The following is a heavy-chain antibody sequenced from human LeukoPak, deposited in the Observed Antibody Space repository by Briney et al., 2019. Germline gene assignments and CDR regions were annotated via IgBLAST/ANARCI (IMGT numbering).Heavy chain of an antibody. CDR1: GFTFSNYW. V-gene: IGHV3-7*01. Sequence: GGSLRLSCAASGFTFSNYWMSWVRQASGKGLEWVANIKEDGSEKYYVDSVKGRFTISRDNAKNSLYLQMNSLRAEDTAIYYCASGRQLSYWGQGTLVTVSS. CDR2: IKEDGSEK. CDR3: ASGRQLSY. D-gene: IGHD6-6*01. J-gene: IGHJ4*02.